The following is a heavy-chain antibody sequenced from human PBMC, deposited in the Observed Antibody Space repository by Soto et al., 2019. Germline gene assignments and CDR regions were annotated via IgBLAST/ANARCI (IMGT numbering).Heavy chain of an antibody. CDR3: ARHRREWHNQYYYFAGMDV. CDR1: GFTFTTYY. V-gene: IGHV5-51*01. Sequence: EVQLVQSAAEVKKPGESLKISCTGSGFTFTTYYIAWVRLLPGRGLEWMGIIYPGDSATRYNSSFEGQVTISADKSISTAYLQWKSLKASDTAIYYGARHRREWHNQYYYFAGMDVWGQGTTVTVSS. J-gene: IGHJ6*02. D-gene: IGHD3-3*01. CDR2: IYPGDSAT.